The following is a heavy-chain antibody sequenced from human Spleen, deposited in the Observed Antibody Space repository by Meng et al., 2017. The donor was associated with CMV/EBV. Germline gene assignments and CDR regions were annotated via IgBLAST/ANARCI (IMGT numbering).Heavy chain of an antibody. Sequence: LGLSCAASGFTFSDYYMSWIRQAPGKGLEYVSYISTSGDNTYYAASVKGRFTISRDNAKNSLHLQMNSLRVEDTAIYYCAAGAPGGSWGQGTLVTVSS. J-gene: IGHJ5*02. CDR2: ISTSGDNT. V-gene: IGHV3-11*04. D-gene: IGHD6-25*01. CDR1: GFTFSDYY. CDR3: AAGAPGGS.